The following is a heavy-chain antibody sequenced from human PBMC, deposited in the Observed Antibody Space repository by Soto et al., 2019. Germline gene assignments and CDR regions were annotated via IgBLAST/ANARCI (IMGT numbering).Heavy chain of an antibody. CDR2: AHHSGRT. V-gene: IGHV4-4*02. Sequence: QVQLLESGPGLLKPSGTLSLTCTVSGDSMTSSNWWNWVRQPPGKGLEWIGEAHHSGRTNYNPSLRSRVTISVAKSQNHFSLQLTSVTAADTAVYYCARSEATALDYWGQGTLVTVSS. CDR1: GDSMTSSNW. J-gene: IGHJ4*02. CDR3: ARSEATALDY.